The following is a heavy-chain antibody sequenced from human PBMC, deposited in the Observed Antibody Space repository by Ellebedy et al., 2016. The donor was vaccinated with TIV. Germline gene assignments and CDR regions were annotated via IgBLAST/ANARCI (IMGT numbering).Heavy chain of an antibody. D-gene: IGHD3-10*01. J-gene: IGHJ4*02. CDR3: ARDKVGRYYGSGSYTDH. Sequence: PGGSLRLSCSASGFTYNQYGMHWVRQAPGKGLEWVAVISDDGRKDYYSASAKGWFTISRDNSKNTLLLLMNSLRSEDTAMYYCARDKVGRYYGSGSYTDHWGQGTLVTVSS. CDR2: ISDDGRKD. V-gene: IGHV3-30*03. CDR1: GFTYNQYG.